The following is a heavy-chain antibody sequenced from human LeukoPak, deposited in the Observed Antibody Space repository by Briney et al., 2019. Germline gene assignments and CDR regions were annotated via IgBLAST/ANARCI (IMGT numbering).Heavy chain of an antibody. J-gene: IGHJ5*02. CDR2: IYYSGST. D-gene: IGHD3-3*01. V-gene: IGHV4-59*01. CDR3: AGAYDFWSDNWFDP. CDR1: GGSISSYY. Sequence: PSETLSLTCTVSGGSISSYYWSWIRQPPGKGLEWIGYIYYSGSTNYNPSLKSRVTISVDTSKNQFSLKLSSVTAADTAVYYCAGAYDFWSDNWFDPWGQGTLVTVSS.